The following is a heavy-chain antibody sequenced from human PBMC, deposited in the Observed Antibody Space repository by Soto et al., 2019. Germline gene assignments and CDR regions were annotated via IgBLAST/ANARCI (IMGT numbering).Heavy chain of an antibody. V-gene: IGHV1-69*01. CDR2: IIPIFGTA. CDR3: ARERQVYDSSGYYSDAFDI. Sequence: QVQLVQSGAEVKKPGSSVKVSCKASGGTFSSYAISWVRQAPGQGLEWMGGIIPIFGTANYAQKFQGRVTITADESTSTAYMELSSLRSDDTAVYYCARERQVYDSSGYYSDAFDIWGQGTMVTVSS. CDR1: GGTFSSYA. D-gene: IGHD3-22*01. J-gene: IGHJ3*02.